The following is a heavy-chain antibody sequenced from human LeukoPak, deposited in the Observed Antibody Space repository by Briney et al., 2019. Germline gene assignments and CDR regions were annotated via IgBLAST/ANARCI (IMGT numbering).Heavy chain of an antibody. CDR1: GGTFISYA. CDR2: IIPIFGTA. V-gene: IGHV1-69*13. J-gene: IGHJ4*02. D-gene: IGHD3-22*01. Sequence: SVKVSCKASGGTFISYAISWVRQAPGQGLEWMGGIIPIFGTANYAQKFQGRVTITADESTSTAYMELSSLRSEDTAVYYCASAPTYDYYDSSGYPDYWGQGTLVTVSS. CDR3: ASAPTYDYYDSSGYPDY.